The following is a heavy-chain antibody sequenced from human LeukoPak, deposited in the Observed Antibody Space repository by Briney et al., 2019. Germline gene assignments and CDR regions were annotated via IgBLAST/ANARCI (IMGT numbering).Heavy chain of an antibody. Sequence: GESLKISCKGSGYSFTSYWIGWVRQMPGKGLEWIGIIYPGDSDTRYSPSFQGQVTISADKSISTAYLQWSSLKASDTAMYYCARVLYGSGYYYGMDVWGKGTTVTVSS. CDR1: GYSFTSYW. D-gene: IGHD3-16*01. J-gene: IGHJ6*04. V-gene: IGHV5-51*01. CDR2: IYPGDSDT. CDR3: ARVLYGSGYYYGMDV.